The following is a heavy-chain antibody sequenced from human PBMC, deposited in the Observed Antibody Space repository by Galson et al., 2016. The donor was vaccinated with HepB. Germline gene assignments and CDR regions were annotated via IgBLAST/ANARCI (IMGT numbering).Heavy chain of an antibody. CDR2: IWYDGSRT. J-gene: IGHJ5*02. CDR3: ARLLTSSSWYGWFDP. Sequence: SLRLSCAVSGFTFSNYGMYWVRQAPGKGLEWVANIWYDGSRTYYADSVKGRFTISRDNSKSTVFLQMNSLRGEDTALYYCARLLTSSSWYGWFDPWGQGVLVTVSS. CDR1: GFTFSNYG. D-gene: IGHD6-13*01. V-gene: IGHV3-33*07.